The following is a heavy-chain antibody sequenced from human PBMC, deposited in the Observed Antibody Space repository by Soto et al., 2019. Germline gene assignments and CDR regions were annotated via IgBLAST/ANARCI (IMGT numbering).Heavy chain of an antibody. D-gene: IGHD5-18*01. J-gene: IGHJ4*02. V-gene: IGHV4-31*03. Sequence: QVQLQESGPGLVKPSQTLSLTCTVSGGSISSGGYYWSWIRQHPGKGLEWIGYIYYSGNTYYNPNLKSRVAMSVDTSKNQFSLKLSSVTAADTAVYYCARDSAGTAMTFDYWGQGTLVTVSS. CDR1: GGSISSGGYY. CDR2: IYYSGNT. CDR3: ARDSAGTAMTFDY.